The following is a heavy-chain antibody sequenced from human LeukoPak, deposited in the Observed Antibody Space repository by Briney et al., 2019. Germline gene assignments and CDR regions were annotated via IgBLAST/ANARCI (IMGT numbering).Heavy chain of an antibody. D-gene: IGHD3-22*01. CDR2: FDPEDGET. Sequence: GASVKVSCKVSGYTLTELSMHWVRQAPGKGLEWMGGFDPEDGETFYAQKFQGRVTMTEDTSTDTAYMELSSLRSEDTAVYYCATDYYYDGSGSYYTIDYWGQGTLVTVSS. J-gene: IGHJ4*02. V-gene: IGHV1-24*01. CDR1: GYTLTELS. CDR3: ATDYYYDGSGSYYTIDY.